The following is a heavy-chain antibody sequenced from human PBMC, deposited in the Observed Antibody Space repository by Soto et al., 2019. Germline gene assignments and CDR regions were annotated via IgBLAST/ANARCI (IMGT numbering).Heavy chain of an antibody. D-gene: IGHD6-13*01. CDR1: GFMFNAYG. CDR2: ISFDGSNK. J-gene: IGHJ3*01. Sequence: QVQLVESGGGVVQPGRSLRLSCEASGFMFNAYGMHWVRQAPGKGLEWVAVISFDGSNKYYAESVKGRFTISRDNSKNTLYLEMLSLRPEDTAVFYCAKAGTIAGTGTTPRAFDVWGQGTMVTVSS. CDR3: AKAGTIAGTGTTPRAFDV. V-gene: IGHV3-30*18.